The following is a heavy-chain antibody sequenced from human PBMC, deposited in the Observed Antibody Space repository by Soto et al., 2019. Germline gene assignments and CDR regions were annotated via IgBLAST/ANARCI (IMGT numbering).Heavy chain of an antibody. CDR3: ARGGAADSGYDWNFDY. CDR2: INPNSGGT. V-gene: IGHV1-2*04. Sequence: ASVKVSCKASGYTFTGYYMHWVRQAPGQGLEWMGWINPNSGGTNYAQKIQGWVTMTRDTSISTAYMELSRLRSDDTAVYYCARGGAADSGYDWNFDYWGQGTLVTVSS. D-gene: IGHD5-12*01. CDR1: GYTFTGYY. J-gene: IGHJ4*02.